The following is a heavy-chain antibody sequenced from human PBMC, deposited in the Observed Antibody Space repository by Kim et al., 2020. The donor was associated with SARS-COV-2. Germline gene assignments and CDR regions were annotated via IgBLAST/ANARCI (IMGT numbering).Heavy chain of an antibody. CDR3: ARARVVPNWCEDTNFDY. J-gene: IGHJ4*02. Sequence: VKGRFTISRDNSKNTLYLQMNRLRAEDTAAYYCARARVVPNWCEDTNFDYWGQGTLVTVSS. D-gene: IGHD7-27*01. V-gene: IGHV3-30*07.